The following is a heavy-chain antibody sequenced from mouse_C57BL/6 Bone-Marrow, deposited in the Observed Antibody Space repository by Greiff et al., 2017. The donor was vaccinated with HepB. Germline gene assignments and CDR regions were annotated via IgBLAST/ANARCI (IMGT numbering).Heavy chain of an antibody. Sequence: QVQLQQSGPELVKPGASVKLSCKASGYTFPSYDINWVKQRPGQGLEWIGWIYPRDGSTKYNEKFKGKATLTVDTSSSTAYMELHSLTSEDSAVYFCARSATVVAPDYWGQGTSVTVSS. CDR2: IYPRDGST. D-gene: IGHD1-1*01. CDR1: GYTFPSYD. V-gene: IGHV1-85*01. J-gene: IGHJ4*01. CDR3: ARSATVVAPDY.